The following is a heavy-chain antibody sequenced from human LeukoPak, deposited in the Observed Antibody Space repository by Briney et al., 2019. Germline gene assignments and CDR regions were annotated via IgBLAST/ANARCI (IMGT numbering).Heavy chain of an antibody. Sequence: GGSLRLSCSASGFTFSSYAMHWVRQAPGKGQEYVSAISRNGGSTYYADSVKGTFTISRDNSKNTLYLQMSSLRAEDTAVYYCVKDWDTVTFDYWGQGTLVTVSS. CDR2: ISRNGGST. D-gene: IGHD4-17*01. CDR1: GFTFSSYA. J-gene: IGHJ4*02. CDR3: VKDWDTVTFDY. V-gene: IGHV3-64D*06.